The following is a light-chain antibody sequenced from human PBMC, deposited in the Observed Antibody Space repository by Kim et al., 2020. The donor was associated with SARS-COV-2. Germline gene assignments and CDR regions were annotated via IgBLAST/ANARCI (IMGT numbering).Light chain of an antibody. J-gene: IGLJ2*01. CDR1: SSNIGSSNY. CDR3: CSYAGDNDLV. Sequence: GPSVTISCTGTSSNIGSSNYGSWYQQHPGKVPKVMIYEVSKRPSGVPDRFSGSKSGNTASLTVSGLQAEDEADYFCCSYAGDNDLVFGGGTQLTVL. CDR2: EVS. V-gene: IGLV2-8*01.